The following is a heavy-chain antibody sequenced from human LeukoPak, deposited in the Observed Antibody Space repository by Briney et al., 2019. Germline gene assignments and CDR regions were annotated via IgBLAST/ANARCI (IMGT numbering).Heavy chain of an antibody. J-gene: IGHJ4*02. CDR2: VYYNGVT. CDR3: ARRLAVTGRYYFDY. CDR1: GGSISTYY. Sequence: KTSETLSLTCSVSGGSISTYYWSWIRQPPGKGLEWIGYVYYNGVTNYNPSLKSRVTISVDTSKNQFSLKLSSVTAADTAVYYCARRLAVTGRYYFDYWGQGALVTVSS. D-gene: IGHD6-19*01. V-gene: IGHV4-59*08.